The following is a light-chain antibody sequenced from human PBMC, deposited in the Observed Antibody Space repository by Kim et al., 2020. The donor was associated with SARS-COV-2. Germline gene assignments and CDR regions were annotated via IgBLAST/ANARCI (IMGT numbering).Light chain of an antibody. CDR1: KLGTKY. Sequence: SGSPGQTASITCSGDKLGTKYTCWYQQRPGRSPVLVISEDTKRPSGIPERFSGSNSGNTATLTITGTLAMDEADYYCQAWDSTTLLFGGGTKLTVL. CDR3: QAWDSTTLL. CDR2: EDT. V-gene: IGLV3-1*01. J-gene: IGLJ2*01.